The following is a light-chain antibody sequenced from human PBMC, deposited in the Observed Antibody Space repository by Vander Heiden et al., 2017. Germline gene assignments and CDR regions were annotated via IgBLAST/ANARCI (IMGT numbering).Light chain of an antibody. CDR3: AAGDDNLNSSV. CDR1: RSNIGSNT. Sequence: QSVLTQPPSASATPGQKVTISCSGSRSNIGSNTVNWYQQLPGQAPKRLICSNNQRPSGVPGRFSGSKAGTSASLAISELQSEDEADYYCAAGDDNLNSSVFGGGTKLTVL. CDR2: SNN. V-gene: IGLV1-44*01. J-gene: IGLJ3*02.